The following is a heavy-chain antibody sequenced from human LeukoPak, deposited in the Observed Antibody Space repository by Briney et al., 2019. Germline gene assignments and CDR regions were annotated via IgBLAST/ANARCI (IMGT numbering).Heavy chain of an antibody. V-gene: IGHV4-59*11. J-gene: IGHJ4*02. CDR1: GGSINSHY. D-gene: IGHD3-22*01. CDR2: IYYSGST. Sequence: SETLSLTCTVSGGSINSHYWSWLRQPPGKGLEWIGNIYYSGSTKYSPSLKSRVTISVDTSKNQFSLKLSSVTAADTAVYYCARGYHESSDYSPFDYWGQGTLVTVSS. CDR3: ARGYHESSDYSPFDY.